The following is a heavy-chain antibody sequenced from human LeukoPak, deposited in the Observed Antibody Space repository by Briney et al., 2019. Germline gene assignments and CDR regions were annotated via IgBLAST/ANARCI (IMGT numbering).Heavy chain of an antibody. D-gene: IGHD7-27*01. Sequence: PSETLSLTCDVSGGSISGFYWTWIRQPAGKGLEWIGRMYSSGNTDYNPSLKSRVTMSVDMSKKQVSLRLNSVIVADTAVYYCATDRSAWAGYFDSWGQGILVTVSS. CDR1: GGSISGFY. V-gene: IGHV4-4*07. J-gene: IGHJ4*02. CDR2: MYSSGNT. CDR3: ATDRSAWAGYFDS.